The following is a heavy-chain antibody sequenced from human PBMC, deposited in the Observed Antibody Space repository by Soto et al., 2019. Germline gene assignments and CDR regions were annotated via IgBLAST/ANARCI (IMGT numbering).Heavy chain of an antibody. CDR3: GQDPNGDYVGAFDM. D-gene: IGHD4-17*01. V-gene: IGHV3-23*01. J-gene: IGHJ3*02. CDR2: ISAAGGRT. CDR1: GVTFTDYG. Sequence: XSQSLSSASSGVTFTDYGMGWVLQAPGKGPEWVSGISAAGGRTYYADSVKGRFTISRDNSQATVYLQMNSLRDEDTALYYCGQDPNGDYVGAFDMWGHGTVVTVSS.